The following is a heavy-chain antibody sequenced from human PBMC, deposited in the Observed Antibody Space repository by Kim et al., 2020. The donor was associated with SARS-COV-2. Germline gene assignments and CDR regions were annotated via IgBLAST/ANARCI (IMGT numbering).Heavy chain of an antibody. V-gene: IGHV3-48*03. J-gene: IGHJ5*02. CDR3: VRDSCGLYHWFDP. D-gene: IGHD2-21*01. Sequence: YGDYWKGRFTIARDNAKNSLYLQMNSLRAEDTSVYYCVRDSCGLYHWFDPWGQGTLVTVSS.